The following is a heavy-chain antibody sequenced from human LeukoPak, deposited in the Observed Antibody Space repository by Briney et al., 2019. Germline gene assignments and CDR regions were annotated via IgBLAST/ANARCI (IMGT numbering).Heavy chain of an antibody. Sequence: HPGGSLRLSCAASGFTVNTNHMHWVRQAPGKGLEWVSTFYNGGSIYYLDSVKGRFTISRDSFKNTLYLQMNSLRVEDTAFYYCATSVVGLSYDEHFQHWGQGTLVTVSS. CDR2: FYNGGSI. CDR1: GFTVNTNH. J-gene: IGHJ1*01. CDR3: ATSVVGLSYDEHFQH. D-gene: IGHD2-15*01. V-gene: IGHV3-53*01.